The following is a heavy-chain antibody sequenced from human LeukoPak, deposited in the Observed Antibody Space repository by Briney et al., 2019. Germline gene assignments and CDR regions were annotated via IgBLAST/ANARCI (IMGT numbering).Heavy chain of an antibody. J-gene: IGHJ1*01. CDR1: GFTFSSYG. CDR2: ISGSGGST. CDR3: TTGSYGGY. V-gene: IGHV3-23*01. Sequence: GWSLRLSCAASGFTFSSYGMHWVRQAPGKGLEWVSAISGSGGSTYYADSVKGRFTISRDNSKNTLYLQMNSLKTEDTALYYCTTGSYGGYWGQGTLVTVSS. D-gene: IGHD3-16*01.